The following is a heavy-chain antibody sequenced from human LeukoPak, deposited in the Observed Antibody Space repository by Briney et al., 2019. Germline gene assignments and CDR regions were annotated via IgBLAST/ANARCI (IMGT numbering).Heavy chain of an antibody. CDR3: ARGSSYSSSWYLQEGFDY. V-gene: IGHV3-48*03. CDR2: ISSSGSTI. CDR1: GFTFSSYE. Sequence: GGSLRLSCAASGFTFSSYEMNWVRQAPGKGLEWVSYISSSGSTIYYADSVKGRFTISRDNAKNSLYLQMNSLRAEDTAVYYCARGSSYSSSWYLQEGFDYWGQGTLVTVSS. D-gene: IGHD6-13*01. J-gene: IGHJ4*02.